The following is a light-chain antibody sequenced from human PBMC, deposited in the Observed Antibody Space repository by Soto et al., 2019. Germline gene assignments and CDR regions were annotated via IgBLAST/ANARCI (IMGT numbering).Light chain of an antibody. J-gene: IGKJ3*01. V-gene: IGKV1-27*01. CDR2: AAS. CDR3: QNLDSAAFT. Sequence: DIQMTQSPPSLSASVGDRVTITCRASQDISNYLAWYQQRPGKDPRLLIYAASTLQSGVPSRFSGSGYGTDFTLTISSLLPEDAATYYCQNLDSAAFTFGPGTKVDIK. CDR1: QDISNY.